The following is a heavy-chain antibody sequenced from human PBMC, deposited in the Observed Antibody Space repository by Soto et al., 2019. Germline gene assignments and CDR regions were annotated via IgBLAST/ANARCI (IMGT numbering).Heavy chain of an antibody. CDR2: ISYDGSNK. J-gene: IGHJ4*02. V-gene: IGHV3-30*18. D-gene: IGHD2-2*01. CDR1: GFTFSSYG. Sequence: GGSLRLPCAASGFTFSSYGRHWVRQAPGKGLEWVAVISYDGSNKYYADSVKGRFTISRDNSKNTLYLQMNSLRAEDTAVYYCAKDGFKYQLLLSMDYWGQGTLVTVSS. CDR3: AKDGFKYQLLLSMDY.